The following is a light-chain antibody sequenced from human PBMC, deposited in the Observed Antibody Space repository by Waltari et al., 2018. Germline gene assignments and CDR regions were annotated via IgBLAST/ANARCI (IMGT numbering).Light chain of an antibody. Sequence: ESVFTPSPAPLSLSPGERATLSCTASQSVSSYVAWYQQKPGQAPRLLIYDASNRATGIPARCSGSGSGTDFTLTISSLEPEEFAVYYCQQRSNWPPYTFGQGTKLEIK. V-gene: IGKV3-11*01. CDR3: QQRSNWPPYT. J-gene: IGKJ2*01. CDR2: DAS. CDR1: QSVSSY.